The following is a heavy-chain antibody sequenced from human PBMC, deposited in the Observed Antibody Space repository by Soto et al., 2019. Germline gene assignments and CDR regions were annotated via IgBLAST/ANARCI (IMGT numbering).Heavy chain of an antibody. Sequence: ASETLSLTCTVSGGSISSGDYYWSWIRQPPGKGLEWIGYIYYSGSTYYNPSLKSRVTISVDTSKNQFSLKLSSVTAADTAVYYCARGGPVAGQTIGRGRSWFDPWGQGTLVTVSS. D-gene: IGHD6-19*01. CDR2: IYYSGST. CDR1: GGSISSGDYY. CDR3: ARGGPVAGQTIGRGRSWFDP. J-gene: IGHJ5*02. V-gene: IGHV4-30-4*01.